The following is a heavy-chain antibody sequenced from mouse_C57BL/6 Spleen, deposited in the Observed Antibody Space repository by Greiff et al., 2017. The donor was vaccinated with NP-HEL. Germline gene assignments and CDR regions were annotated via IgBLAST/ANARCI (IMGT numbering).Heavy chain of an antibody. CDR3: ARDRDSSGYDY. J-gene: IGHJ2*01. Sequence: EVQLVESGGGLVKPGGSLKLSCAASGFTFSSYAMSWVRQTPEKRLEWVATISDGGSYTYYPDNVKGRFTISRDNAKNNLYLQMSHLKSEDTAMYYCARDRDSSGYDYWGQGTTLTVSS. V-gene: IGHV5-4*01. D-gene: IGHD3-2*02. CDR2: ISDGGSYT. CDR1: GFTFSSYA.